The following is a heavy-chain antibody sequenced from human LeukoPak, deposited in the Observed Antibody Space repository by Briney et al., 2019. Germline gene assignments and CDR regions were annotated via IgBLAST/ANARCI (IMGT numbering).Heavy chain of an antibody. CDR3: TTYDRSGYYSDY. CDR1: GFSFSNAW. J-gene: IGHJ4*02. D-gene: IGHD3-22*01. Sequence: PGGSLRLSCAASGFSFSNAWMSWVRQAPGKGLEWVGRIKSKSAGGTIEYGAPVKGRFTNSRDDSENMLYLQMSSLKTEDTAVYYCTTYDRSGYYSDYWGQGTLVTVSS. CDR2: IKSKSAGGTI. V-gene: IGHV3-15*01.